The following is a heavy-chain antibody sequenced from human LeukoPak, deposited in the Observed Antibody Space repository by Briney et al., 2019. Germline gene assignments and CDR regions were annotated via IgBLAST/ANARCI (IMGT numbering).Heavy chain of an antibody. Sequence: SETLSLTCTVSGGSISSSNYYWGWIRQPPGKGLEWIGSIYYSGSIYYNPSLKSRVTIPVDTSKNQFSLNFTNVTPADTALYYCERQRGYCSGGSCYGMFDYWSQGTLVTVYS. CDR1: GGSISSSNYY. V-gene: IGHV4-39*01. CDR3: ERQRGYCSGGSCYGMFDY. D-gene: IGHD2-15*01. J-gene: IGHJ4*01. CDR2: IYYSGSI.